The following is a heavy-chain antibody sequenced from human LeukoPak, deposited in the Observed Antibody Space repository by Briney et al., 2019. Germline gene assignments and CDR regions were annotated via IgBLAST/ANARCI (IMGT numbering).Heavy chain of an antibody. D-gene: IGHD4-11*01. CDR2: IYYTGGT. J-gene: IGHJ4*02. CDR1: GDSITSSSYY. Sequence: PSETLFLTCSVSGDSITSSSYYWAWIRQPPERGLEWIGSIYYTGGTYYSPSLKSRVTISVDTSKSQFSLKLSSVTAADTAVYYCARHGGTRVTLVEVYYFDYWGQGTLVTVSS. CDR3: ARHGGTRVTLVEVYYFDY. V-gene: IGHV4-39*01.